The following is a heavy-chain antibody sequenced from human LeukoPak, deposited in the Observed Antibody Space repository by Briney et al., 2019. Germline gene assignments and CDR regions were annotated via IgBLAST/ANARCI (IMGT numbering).Heavy chain of an antibody. D-gene: IGHD1-26*01. V-gene: IGHV3-21*01. J-gene: IGHJ4*02. CDR3: AREGSGSYLKYYFDY. CDR1: GFTFSSYS. Sequence: PGGSLRLSCATSGFTFSSYSMNWVRQAPGKGLEWVSSISSSSSYIYYADSVKGRFTISRDNAKNSLYLQMNSLRAEDTAVYYCAREGSGSYLKYYFDYWGQGTLVTVSS. CDR2: ISSSSSYI.